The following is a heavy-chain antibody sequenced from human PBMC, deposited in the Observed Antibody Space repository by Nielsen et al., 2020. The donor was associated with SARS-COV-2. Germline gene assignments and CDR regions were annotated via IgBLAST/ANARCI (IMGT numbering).Heavy chain of an antibody. V-gene: IGHV1-69*13. Sequence: SVKVSCKASGYTFTGYYMHWVRQAPGQGLEWMGGIIPIFGTANYAQKFQGRVTITADESTSTAYMELSSLRSEDTAVYYCARGRYSSWYGSFDYWGQGTLVTVSS. CDR3: ARGRYSSWYGSFDY. D-gene: IGHD6-13*01. J-gene: IGHJ4*02. CDR2: IIPIFGTA. CDR1: GYTFTGYY.